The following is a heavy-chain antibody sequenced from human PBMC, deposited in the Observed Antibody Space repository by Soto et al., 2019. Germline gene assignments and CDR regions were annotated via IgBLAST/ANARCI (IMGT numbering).Heavy chain of an antibody. CDR3: ATVVNNREPAFDV. CDR2: LYYSGNS. D-gene: IGHD1-20*01. V-gene: IGHV4-59*08. J-gene: IGHJ3*01. CDR1: GGSVSNYY. Sequence: QVQLQESGPGLVKPSETLSLTCSVSGGSVSNYYWGWIRQSAGRGLEWVGYLYYSGNSKYSPSLKSGATISRDTSKNQLSLRLTSVTAADTAVYYCATVVNNREPAFDVWGPGTVVTVSS.